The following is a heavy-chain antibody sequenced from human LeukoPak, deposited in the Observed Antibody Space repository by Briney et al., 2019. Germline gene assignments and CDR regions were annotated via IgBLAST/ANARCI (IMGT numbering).Heavy chain of an antibody. CDR3: ARVLDTDMVYFDH. D-gene: IGHD5-18*01. Sequence: GGSLRLSCGASGFTVSSNYMSWVRQAPGKGLEWVSVIYSGGSTYYADSVKGRFTISRDNSKNTLYPQMNSLRAEDTAVYYCARVLDTDMVYFDHWGQGTLVTVSS. CDR2: IYSGGST. J-gene: IGHJ4*02. CDR1: GFTVSSNY. V-gene: IGHV3-66*01.